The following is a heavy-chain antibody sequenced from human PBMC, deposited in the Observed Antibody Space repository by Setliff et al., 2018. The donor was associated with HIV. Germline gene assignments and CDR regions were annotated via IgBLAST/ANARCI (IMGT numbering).Heavy chain of an antibody. Sequence: PSETLSLTCGVSGYSMSSGYYWGWIRQPPGKGLEWIGNVYHTGSTYYKPSLKSRVTISVDTSKNQFSLKLSSVIAADTAVYYCARHAAGPDGPFDYWGQGTLVTVSS. CDR2: VYHTGST. CDR1: GYSMSSGYY. CDR3: ARHAAGPDGPFDY. J-gene: IGHJ4*02. V-gene: IGHV4-38-2*01. D-gene: IGHD2-2*01.